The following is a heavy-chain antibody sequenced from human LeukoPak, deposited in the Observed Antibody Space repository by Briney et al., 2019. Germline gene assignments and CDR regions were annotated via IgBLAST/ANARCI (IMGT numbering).Heavy chain of an antibody. Sequence: GGSLRLSCAASGFTFSSYAMSWVRQAPGKGLEWVSAVSGRGDSTYYADSAKGRFTISRDNSKNTLYLQMNSLRAEDTAVYYCAKEIGYSYGSNYFDYWGQGTLVTVSS. CDR2: VSGRGDST. CDR3: AKEIGYSYGSNYFDY. D-gene: IGHD5-18*01. CDR1: GFTFSSYA. V-gene: IGHV3-23*01. J-gene: IGHJ4*02.